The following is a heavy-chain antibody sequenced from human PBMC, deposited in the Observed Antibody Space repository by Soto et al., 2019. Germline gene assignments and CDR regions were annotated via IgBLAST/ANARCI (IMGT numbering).Heavy chain of an antibody. Sequence: GSLRLSCAACGFRLRTRAMSWVRQAPGKGLEWVSGFRTGGDDATTYYADSVKGRFTISRDNSKNMLFLQLNSLRAEDTAIYYCAKKANSGPGSQYFDNWGQGTLVTVSS. CDR2: FRTGGDDATT. J-gene: IGHJ4*02. V-gene: IGHV3-23*01. CDR1: GFRLRTRA. D-gene: IGHD3-10*01. CDR3: AKKANSGPGSQYFDN.